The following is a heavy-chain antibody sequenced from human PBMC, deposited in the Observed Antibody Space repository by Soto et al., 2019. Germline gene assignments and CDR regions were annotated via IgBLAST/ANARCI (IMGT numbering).Heavy chain of an antibody. CDR2: IYYSGST. V-gene: IGHV4-31*03. J-gene: IGHJ6*02. CDR1: GGSISSGGYY. Sequence: QVQLQESGPGLVKPSQTLSLTCTVSGGSISSGGYYWSWIRQHPGKGLEWIGYIYYSGSTYYNPSLKSRVTISLDTSKNQFALERGAGAGAGRAVYYCARDEYYGSGPRGMDVWGQGTTVTVSS. CDR3: ARDEYYGSGPRGMDV. D-gene: IGHD3-10*01.